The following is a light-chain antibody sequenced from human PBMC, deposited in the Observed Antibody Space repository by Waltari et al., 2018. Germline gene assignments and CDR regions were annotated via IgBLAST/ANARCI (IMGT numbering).Light chain of an antibody. V-gene: IGKV3-11*01. Sequence: EIVLTQSPATLSLSPGETATLSCRASQGISNYLAWYQHKPGQAHRLLIYDANNRATGIPARFGGSGSGTDFTLTISSLDPEDFAVYFCQQRSNWPMTFGGGTKVEIK. CDR2: DAN. J-gene: IGKJ4*01. CDR1: QGISNY. CDR3: QQRSNWPMT.